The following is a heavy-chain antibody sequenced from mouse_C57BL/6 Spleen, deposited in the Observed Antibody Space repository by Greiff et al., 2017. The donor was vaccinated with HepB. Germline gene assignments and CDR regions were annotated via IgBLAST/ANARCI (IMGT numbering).Heavy chain of an antibody. CDR3: AREGAYYSNFDY. D-gene: IGHD2-5*01. J-gene: IGHJ2*01. CDR2: IYPGDGDT. CDR1: GYAFSSSW. Sequence: QVQLKQSGPELVKPGASVKISCKASGYAFSSSWMNWVKQRPGKGLEWIGRIYPGDGDTNYNGKFKGKATLTADKSSSTAYMQLSSLTSEDSAVYFCAREGAYYSNFDYWGQGTTLTVSS. V-gene: IGHV1-82*01.